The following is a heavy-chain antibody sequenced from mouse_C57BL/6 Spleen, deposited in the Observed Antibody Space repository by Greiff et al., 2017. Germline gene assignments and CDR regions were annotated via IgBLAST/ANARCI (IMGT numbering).Heavy chain of an antibody. CDR3: ARWRYGNYFDY. CDR1: GYTFTSYW. CDR2: IDPSDSET. V-gene: IGHV1-52*01. D-gene: IGHD2-10*02. Sequence: QVQLQQSGAELVRPGSSVKLSCKASGYTFTSYWMHWVKQRPIQGLEWIGNIDPSDSETHYNQKFKDKATLTVDKSSSTAYMQLSSLTSEDSAVYYCARWRYGNYFDYWGQGTTLTVSS. J-gene: IGHJ2*01.